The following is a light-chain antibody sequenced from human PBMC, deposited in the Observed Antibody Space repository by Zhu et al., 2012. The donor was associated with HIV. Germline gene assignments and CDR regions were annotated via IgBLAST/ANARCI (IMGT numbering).Light chain of an antibody. CDR2: GAS. CDR3: QQYKDWST. V-gene: IGKV3-15*01. Sequence: IMMTQSPGTLSVSPGERATLSCRASQSVSTNLAWYQQRPGQAPRLLMYGASTRTTDIPARFSGSGSGTEFTLTISSLQSEDFAVYCCQQYKDWSTFGQGTKVEI. J-gene: IGKJ1*01. CDR1: QSVSTN.